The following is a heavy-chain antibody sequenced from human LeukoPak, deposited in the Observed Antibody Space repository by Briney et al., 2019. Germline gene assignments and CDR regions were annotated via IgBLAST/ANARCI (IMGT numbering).Heavy chain of an antibody. V-gene: IGHV4-59*01. D-gene: IGHD2-2*02. J-gene: IGHJ6*02. CDR1: GGSISCYY. Sequence: SETLSLTCTVSGGSISCYYWSWMRQPPGKGLEWIGYIYYSGSTNYNPSLKSRVTISVDTSKNQFSLKLSSVTAADTAVYYCARVLPAAIDYYYGMDVWGQGTTVTVSS. CDR2: IYYSGST. CDR3: ARVLPAAIDYYYGMDV.